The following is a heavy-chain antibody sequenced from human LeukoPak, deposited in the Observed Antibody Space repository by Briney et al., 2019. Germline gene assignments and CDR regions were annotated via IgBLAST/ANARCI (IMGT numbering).Heavy chain of an antibody. CDR3: ARDTSPSIAAVGYDAFDI. V-gene: IGHV3-11*04. D-gene: IGHD6-13*01. Sequence: PGGSLRLSCAASGFTFSDYYMSWIRQAPGKGLEWVSYISSSGSTIYYADSVKGRFTISRDNAKNSLYLQMNSLRAEDTAVYYCARDTSPSIAAVGYDAFDIWGQGTMVTVSS. J-gene: IGHJ3*02. CDR2: ISSSGSTI. CDR1: GFTFSDYY.